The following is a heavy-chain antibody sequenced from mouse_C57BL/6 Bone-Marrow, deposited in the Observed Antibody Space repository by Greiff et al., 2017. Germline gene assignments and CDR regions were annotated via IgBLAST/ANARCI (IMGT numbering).Heavy chain of an antibody. CDR1: GFTFSDYY. D-gene: IGHD2-4*01. CDR3: ARECPIYYDSPWFAY. J-gene: IGHJ3*01. CDR2: ISNGGGST. V-gene: IGHV5-12*01. Sequence: EVNVVESGGGLVQPGGSLKLSCAASGFTFSDYYMYWVRQTPEQRLAWVAYISNGGGSTYYPDTVKGRFTISSDNAKNTLYLQMSRLKSEDTAMYYCARECPIYYDSPWFAYWGQGTLVTVSA.